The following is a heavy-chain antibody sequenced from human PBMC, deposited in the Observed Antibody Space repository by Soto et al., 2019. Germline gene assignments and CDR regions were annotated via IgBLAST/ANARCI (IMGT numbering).Heavy chain of an antibody. Sequence: SSVKVSCKASGGTFSSYAISWVRQAPGQGLEWMGGIIPIFGTANYAQKFQGRVTITADESTSTAYMELSSLRPEDTAVYYCAGTPPVNYAYDAFDIWGKGTMLTVSS. CDR3: AGTPPVNYAYDAFDI. CDR1: GGTFSSYA. D-gene: IGHD2-2*01. J-gene: IGHJ3*02. V-gene: IGHV1-69*13. CDR2: IIPIFGTA.